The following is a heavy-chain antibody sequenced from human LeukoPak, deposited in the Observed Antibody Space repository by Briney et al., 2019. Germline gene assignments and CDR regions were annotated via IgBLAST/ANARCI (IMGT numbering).Heavy chain of an antibody. Sequence: PGGSLRLSCAASGFTFSSYAMHWVRQAPGKGLEWVAVISYDGSNKYYADSVKGRFTISRDNSKNTLYLQMNSLRAEDTAVYYCAREVGATIGYYYGMDVWGQGTTVTVSS. CDR1: GFTFSSYA. CDR3: AREVGATIGYYYGMDV. D-gene: IGHD1-26*01. J-gene: IGHJ6*02. CDR2: ISYDGSNK. V-gene: IGHV3-30-3*01.